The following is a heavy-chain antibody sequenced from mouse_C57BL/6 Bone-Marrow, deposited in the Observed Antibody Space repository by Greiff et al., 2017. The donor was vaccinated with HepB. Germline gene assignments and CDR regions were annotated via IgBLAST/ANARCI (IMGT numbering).Heavy chain of an antibody. D-gene: IGHD1-1*01. CDR2: IDPENGDT. Sequence: EVQGVESGADLVRPGASVKLSCTASGFNIKDDYMHWVKQRPEQGPEWIGWIDPENGDTEYASKFQGKATITADTSSNTAYLQLSSLTSEDTAVYYCSYYFGSSHYWGQGTTLTVSS. J-gene: IGHJ2*01. V-gene: IGHV14-4*01. CDR3: SYYFGSSHY. CDR1: GFNIKDDY.